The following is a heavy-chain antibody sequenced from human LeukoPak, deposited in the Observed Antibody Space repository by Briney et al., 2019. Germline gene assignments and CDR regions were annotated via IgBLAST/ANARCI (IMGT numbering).Heavy chain of an antibody. CDR1: VFTVSSNY. Sequence: GSLRLSCAASVFTVSSNYMSWVRQVPGKGLEWVSIIYSGGTTYDESSVRGRFTISRDNSKDTLYLQMSALRVEDTAVNYCARVIVVAGIDYFVHWGQGALVTVSS. J-gene: IGHJ5*02. CDR3: ARVIVVAGIDYFVH. V-gene: IGHV3-66*01. CDR2: IYSGGTT. D-gene: IGHD6-13*01.